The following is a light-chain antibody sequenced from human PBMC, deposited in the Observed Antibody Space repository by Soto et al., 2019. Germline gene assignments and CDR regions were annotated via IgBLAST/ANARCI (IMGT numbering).Light chain of an antibody. Sequence: DIQMTQSPSYVSASVGDRVTITCRASQDITRWLAWYQQKPGEAPELLIYAASTLESAVSPRFSGSGSGTDFTLTISNLQAEDFATYYCKLANWPYTFGPGTKVEI. CDR2: AAS. V-gene: IGKV1-12*01. J-gene: IGKJ2*01. CDR3: KLANWPYT. CDR1: QDITRW.